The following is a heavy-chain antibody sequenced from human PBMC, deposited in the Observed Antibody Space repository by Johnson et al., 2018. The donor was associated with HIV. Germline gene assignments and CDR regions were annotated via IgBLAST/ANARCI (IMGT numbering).Heavy chain of an antibody. CDR3: VRGRISMTVVDLRGGAFDI. CDR1: GLTFSDYG. CDR2: LSFDGSNE. J-gene: IGHJ3*02. V-gene: IGHV3-30*04. D-gene: IGHD3-22*01. Sequence: QVQLVESGGGVVQSGRSVRLSCAASGLTFSDYGMHWVRQAPGKGLEWVAVLSFDGSNEYYTDSVKGRFTISRDNSKNTLYLQMNSLRAEDTAIYYCVRGRISMTVVDLRGGAFDIWGQGTTVTVSS.